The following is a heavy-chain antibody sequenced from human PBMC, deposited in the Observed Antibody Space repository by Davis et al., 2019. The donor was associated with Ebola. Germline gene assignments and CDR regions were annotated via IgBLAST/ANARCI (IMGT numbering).Heavy chain of an antibody. Sequence: GESLKISCVASGFTFRSYGMHWVRQAPGKGLEWVAVIWSDGSERYYADSVKGRFTISRDNSKNTLSLQMNSLRAEDTAVYYCVTKGEVHWGQGTLVTVSP. CDR3: VTKGEVH. CDR1: GFTFRSYG. J-gene: IGHJ4*02. CDR2: IWSDGSER. D-gene: IGHD3-16*01. V-gene: IGHV3-33*01.